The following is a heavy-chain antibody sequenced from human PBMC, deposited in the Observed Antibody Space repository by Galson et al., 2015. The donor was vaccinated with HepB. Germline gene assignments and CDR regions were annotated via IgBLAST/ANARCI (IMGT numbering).Heavy chain of an antibody. CDR2: IKQDGSEK. Sequence: SLRLSCAASGFTFNSHWMTWVRQAPGKGLEWVCNIKQDGSEKNYVDSVKGRFTISRDNAKSSLYLQMNSLRVEDTAVYYCARSSGWSSDYWGQGTLVTVSS. J-gene: IGHJ4*02. D-gene: IGHD6-19*01. CDR3: ARSSGWSSDY. CDR1: GFTFNSHW. V-gene: IGHV3-7*03.